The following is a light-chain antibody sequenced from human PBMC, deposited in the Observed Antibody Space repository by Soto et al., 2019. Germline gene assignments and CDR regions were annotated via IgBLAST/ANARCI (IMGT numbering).Light chain of an antibody. CDR2: DAS. V-gene: IGKV3-11*01. Sequence: EIVLTQSPATLSLSPGERATLSCRASLSLSSFLAWYQLKPGQAPRLLIYDASSRATGIPARFSGSGSGTDFTLTISSLEPEDFAVHYCQQRSDWPRTFGQGTKLEIK. J-gene: IGKJ2*01. CDR3: QQRSDWPRT. CDR1: LSLSSF.